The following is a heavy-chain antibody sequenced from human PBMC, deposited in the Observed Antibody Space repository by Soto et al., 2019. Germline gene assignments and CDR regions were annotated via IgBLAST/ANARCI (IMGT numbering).Heavy chain of an antibody. CDR2: IKTKTDGGTT. D-gene: IGHD6-13*01. Sequence: PGGSLRLSCAASGSSFSDAWMSWVRQAPGKGLEWIGRIKTKTDGGTTDYAAPVKGRFTISRDDSINTLYLQTNSLKTEDTAVYYCTSGSSWYHLGYWGQGTPVTVSS. J-gene: IGHJ4*02. CDR1: GSSFSDAW. V-gene: IGHV3-15*01. CDR3: TSGSSWYHLGY.